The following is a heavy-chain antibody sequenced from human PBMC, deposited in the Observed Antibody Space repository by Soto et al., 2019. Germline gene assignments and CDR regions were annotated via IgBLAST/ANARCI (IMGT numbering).Heavy chain of an antibody. CDR1: GGTFSSYA. CDR2: IIPIFGTA. J-gene: IGHJ2*01. CDR3: ARGGIYSSSWSRDNWYFDL. D-gene: IGHD6-13*01. Sequence: QVQLVQSGAEVKKPGSSVKVSCKASGGTFSSYAISWVRQAPGQGLEWMGGIIPIFGTANYAQKFQGRVTITADESTSTAYMELSSLRSEDTAVYYCARGGIYSSSWSRDNWYFDLWGRGTLVTVSS. V-gene: IGHV1-69*12.